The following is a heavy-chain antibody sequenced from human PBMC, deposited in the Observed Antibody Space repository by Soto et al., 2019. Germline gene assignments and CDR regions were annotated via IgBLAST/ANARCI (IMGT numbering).Heavy chain of an antibody. CDR3: ARSQGSSTSLEIYYYYYYGMDV. D-gene: IGHD2-2*01. J-gene: IGHJ6*02. CDR2: IIPIPGTA. Sequence: SVKVSCKASGGTFSSYAISWVRQAPGQGLEWMGGIIPIPGTANYAQKFQGRVTITADESTSTAYMELSSLRSEDTAVYYCARSQGSSTSLEIYYYYYYGMDVWGQRTTVTVSS. CDR1: GGTFSSYA. V-gene: IGHV1-69*13.